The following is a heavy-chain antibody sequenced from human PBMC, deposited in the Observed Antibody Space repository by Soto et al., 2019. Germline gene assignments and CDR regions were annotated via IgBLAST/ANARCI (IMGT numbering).Heavy chain of an antibody. CDR3: ARVPSTYYDFWSGYYYYYGMDV. CDR2: ISAYNGNT. Sequence: ASVKVSCKASGYTFTSYGISWVRQAPGQGLEWMGWISAYNGNTNYAQKLQGRVTMTTDTSTSTAYMELRSLRSDDTAVYYCARVPSTYYDFWSGYYYYYGMDVWGQGTTVTVSS. J-gene: IGHJ6*02. CDR1: GYTFTSYG. D-gene: IGHD3-3*01. V-gene: IGHV1-18*01.